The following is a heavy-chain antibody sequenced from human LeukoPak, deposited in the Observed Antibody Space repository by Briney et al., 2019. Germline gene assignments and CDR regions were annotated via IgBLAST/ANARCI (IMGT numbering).Heavy chain of an antibody. V-gene: IGHV3-23*01. J-gene: IGHJ4*02. D-gene: IGHD6-19*01. CDR3: AKGGAQQAVYYFDY. CDR2: INGISGET. CDR1: GFTFDDYA. Sequence: PGRSLRLSCAASGFTFDDYAMHWVRQAPGKGLEWVSGINGISGETYYADSVKGRFTISRDNSRNTLFLQMSSLRPDDTAVYYCAKGGAQQAVYYFDYWGQGTLVTVSS.